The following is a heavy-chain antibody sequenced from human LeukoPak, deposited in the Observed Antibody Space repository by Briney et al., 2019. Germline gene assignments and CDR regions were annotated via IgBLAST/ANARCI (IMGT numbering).Heavy chain of an antibody. V-gene: IGHV3-7*01. Sequence: GGSLRLSCAASGFTFSSYWMSWVRQAPGKGLEWVANIKQDGSEKYYVDSVKGRFTISRDNAKNSLYLQMNSLRADDTAVYYCAREGYYYDSSGYSYYFDSWGQGTLVTVSS. J-gene: IGHJ4*02. CDR3: AREGYYYDSSGYSYYFDS. CDR1: GFTFSSYW. CDR2: IKQDGSEK. D-gene: IGHD3-22*01.